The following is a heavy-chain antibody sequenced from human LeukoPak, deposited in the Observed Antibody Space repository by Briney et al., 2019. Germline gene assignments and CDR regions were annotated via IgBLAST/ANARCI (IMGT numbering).Heavy chain of an antibody. V-gene: IGHV3-23*01. CDR3: AHDPYSSGWTFDY. CDR2: ISGSGGST. D-gene: IGHD6-19*01. J-gene: IGHJ4*02. CDR1: GFTFSSYA. Sequence: GGSLRLSCAASGFTFSSYAMSWVRQAPGKGLEWVSAISGSGGSTYYADSVKGRFTISRDNSKNTLYLQMNSLRAEDTAVYYCAHDPYSSGWTFDYWGQGTLVTVSS.